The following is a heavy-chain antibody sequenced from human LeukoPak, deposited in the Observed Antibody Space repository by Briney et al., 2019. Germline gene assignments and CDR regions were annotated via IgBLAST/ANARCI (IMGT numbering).Heavy chain of an antibody. Sequence: GASVKVSCKASGGTFSSYTISWVRQAPGQGLEWMGRIIPILGIANYAQKFQGRVTITADKSTSTAYMELSSLRSGDTAVYYCARVMGGYGVYDYYYGMDVWGQGTTVTVSS. V-gene: IGHV1-69*02. CDR3: ARVMGGYGVYDYYYGMDV. J-gene: IGHJ6*02. CDR2: IIPILGIA. D-gene: IGHD5-12*01. CDR1: GGTFSSYT.